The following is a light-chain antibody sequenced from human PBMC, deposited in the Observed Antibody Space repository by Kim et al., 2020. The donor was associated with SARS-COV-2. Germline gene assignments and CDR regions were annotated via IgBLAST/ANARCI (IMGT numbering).Light chain of an antibody. CDR2: EVS. CDR3: SSYAGSNNFGV. V-gene: IGLV2-8*01. J-gene: IGLJ3*02. CDR1: SSDIGGYNY. Sequence: QSATLCSPGTSSDIGGYNYVACDQQHPGKAPKIRIYEVSKRPSGVPDRFSGSKAGNTASLTVSGRQAEDEADYYCSSYAGSNNFGVFGGGTQLTVL.